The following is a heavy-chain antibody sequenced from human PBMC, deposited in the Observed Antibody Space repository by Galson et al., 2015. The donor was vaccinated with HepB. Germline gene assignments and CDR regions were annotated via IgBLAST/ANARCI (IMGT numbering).Heavy chain of an antibody. CDR3: ARDDDGSGYQRTFDL. J-gene: IGHJ3*01. D-gene: IGHD3-22*01. CDR2: IYSGGST. V-gene: IGHV3-53*01. CDR1: GFPVSNSY. Sequence: SLRLSCAASGFPVSNSYMTWIRQAPGKGLEWVSLIYSGGSTYYADSVKGRFTISRDNSKNTLFLQMNSLRAEDTAMYYCARDDDGSGYQRTFDLWGQGTMVTVSS.